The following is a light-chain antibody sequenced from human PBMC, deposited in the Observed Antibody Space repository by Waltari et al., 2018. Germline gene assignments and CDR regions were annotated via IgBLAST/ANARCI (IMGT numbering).Light chain of an antibody. CDR2: DAS. CDR1: QDIKQS. V-gene: IGKV1-33*01. J-gene: IGKJ4*01. Sequence: DIHMIQSPSPLSAPVGHRVTITCQADQDIKQSLNWFHQKPGTAPEVLIFDASNSQTGAPSRFSGSGSGTDFTFTISSLQPGDMGTYYCQQYHSVPLTFGGGTTVEIK. CDR3: QQYHSVPLT.